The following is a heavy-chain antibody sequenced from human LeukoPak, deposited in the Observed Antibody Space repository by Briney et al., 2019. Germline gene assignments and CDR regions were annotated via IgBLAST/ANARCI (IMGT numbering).Heavy chain of an antibody. CDR3: SRENGAFSPFGY. D-gene: IGHD2-8*01. Sequence: SETLSLTCGVSGGSISDTNWWSWVRQPPGQGLEWIGEISLTGFTHYNPSLESRVTVSLDKSKNQLSLNLTSVTAADTAVYYCSRENGAFSPFGYWGQGTLVTVLS. CDR2: ISLTGFT. V-gene: IGHV4-4*02. CDR1: GGSISDTNW. J-gene: IGHJ4*02.